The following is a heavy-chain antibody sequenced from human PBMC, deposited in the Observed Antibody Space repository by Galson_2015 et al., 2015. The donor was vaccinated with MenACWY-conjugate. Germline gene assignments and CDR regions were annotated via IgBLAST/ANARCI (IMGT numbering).Heavy chain of an antibody. V-gene: IGHV3-11*06. CDR1: GFIFSDYY. D-gene: IGHD1-14*01. CDR3: ARFPRTPGKFPDY. Sequence: SLRLSYAASGFIFSDYYMSWVRQAPGKGLECVSYISTRSSTNYADSVQGRFTISRDNAKNSVYLQMDSLRAEDTAVYYCARFPRTPGKFPDYWGQGTPVTVSS. CDR2: ISTRSST. J-gene: IGHJ4*02.